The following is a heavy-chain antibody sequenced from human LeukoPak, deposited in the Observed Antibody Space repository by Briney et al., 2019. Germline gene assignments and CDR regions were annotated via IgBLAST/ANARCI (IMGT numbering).Heavy chain of an antibody. Sequence: ASVQVSCKASGYTFTSYGISWVRQAPGQGLEWKGWISAYNGNTNYAQKLQGRVTMTTDTSTSTAYMELRSPRSDDTAVYYCARASYYYDSSPNWFDPWGQGTLVTVSS. J-gene: IGHJ5*02. CDR2: ISAYNGNT. V-gene: IGHV1-18*01. CDR1: GYTFTSYG. D-gene: IGHD3-22*01. CDR3: ARASYYYDSSPNWFDP.